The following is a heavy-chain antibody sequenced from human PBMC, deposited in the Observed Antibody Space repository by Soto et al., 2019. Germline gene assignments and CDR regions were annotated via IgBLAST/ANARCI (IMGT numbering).Heavy chain of an antibody. CDR1: GGTFSSYA. J-gene: IGHJ3*02. CDR3: ARVSATVTPVGAFDI. Sequence: GGSLRLSCAASGGTFSSYAISWVRQAPGQGLEWMGGIIPIFGTANYAQKFQGRVTITADKSTSTAYMELSSLRSEDTAVYYCARVSATVTPVGAFDIWGQGTMVTVSS. CDR2: IIPIFGTA. V-gene: IGHV1-69*06. D-gene: IGHD4-17*01.